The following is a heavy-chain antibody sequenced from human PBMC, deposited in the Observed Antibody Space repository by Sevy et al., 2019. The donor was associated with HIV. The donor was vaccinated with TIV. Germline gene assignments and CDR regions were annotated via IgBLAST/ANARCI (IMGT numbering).Heavy chain of an antibody. CDR1: GFTFDDYA. CDR3: AKGFLTGYYNGGGAFDI. CDR2: ISWDGGST. D-gene: IGHD3-9*01. V-gene: IGHV3-43D*03. Sequence: GGSLRLSCAASGFTFDDYAMHWVRQAPGKGLEWVSLISWDGGSTYYADSVKGRFTISRDNSKNSLYLQMNSLRAEDTALYYCAKGFLTGYYNGGGAFDIWGQGTMVTVS. J-gene: IGHJ3*02.